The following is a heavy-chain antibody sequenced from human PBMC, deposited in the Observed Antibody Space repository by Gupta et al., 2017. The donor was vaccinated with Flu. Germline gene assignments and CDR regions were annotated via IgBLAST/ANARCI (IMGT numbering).Heavy chain of an antibody. CDR3: VKTATGAMLGD. V-gene: IGHV3-74*01. CDR1: FPFSSSW. D-gene: IGHD1-1*01. CDR2: ISLDGSRG. Sequence: FPFSSSWMSWVRLAPGKGLVWLARISLDGSRGSYANPVKGRFTISRDNARSSVFLQMTSLRAEETAVYYCVKTATGAMLGDWGQGTLVTVSS. J-gene: IGHJ4*02.